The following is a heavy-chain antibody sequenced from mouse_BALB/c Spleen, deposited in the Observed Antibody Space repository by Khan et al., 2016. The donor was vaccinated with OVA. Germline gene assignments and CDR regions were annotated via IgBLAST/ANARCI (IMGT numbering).Heavy chain of an antibody. V-gene: IGHV1S22*01. CDR3: TRGEYDGDY. CDR1: GYTFTSYW. J-gene: IGHJ2*01. CDR2: IYPGSDST. Sequence: LQQSGSELVRPGASVKLSCKASGYTFTSYWMHWVKQRPGQGLEWIGTIYPGSDSTNYDEKFKSKATLTVDTSSSTAYLQLSSLTSEDSAVDYCTRGEYDGDYWGQGTTLTVSS. D-gene: IGHD2-14*01.